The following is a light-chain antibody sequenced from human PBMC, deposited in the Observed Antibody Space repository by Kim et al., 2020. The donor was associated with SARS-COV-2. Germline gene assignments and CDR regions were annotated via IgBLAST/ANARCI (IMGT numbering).Light chain of an antibody. Sequence: SPGERVTLSCRASETVGTSFLAWYQQKPGQAPRLLISGASSRATGIPDRFSGSGSGTDFTLIISRLEPEDFAVYYCQQYSSSPYTFGQGTKVDIK. CDR2: GAS. CDR1: ETVGTSF. V-gene: IGKV3-20*01. J-gene: IGKJ2*01. CDR3: QQYSSSPYT.